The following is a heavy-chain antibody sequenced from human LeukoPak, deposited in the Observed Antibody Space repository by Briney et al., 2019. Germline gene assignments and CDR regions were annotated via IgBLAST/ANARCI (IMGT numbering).Heavy chain of an antibody. V-gene: IGHV1-69*05. CDR2: IIPIYGTA. J-gene: IGHJ3*02. CDR1: GGTFSSYA. D-gene: IGHD1-26*01. Sequence: ASVKVSCKASGGTFSSYAISWVRQAPGQGLEWMGGIIPIYGTANYAQKFQGRVTITTDESTSTAFMELSSLRSEDTAVYYCAREVFNSGRAGYSFDIWGQGTMVTVSS. CDR3: AREVFNSGRAGYSFDI.